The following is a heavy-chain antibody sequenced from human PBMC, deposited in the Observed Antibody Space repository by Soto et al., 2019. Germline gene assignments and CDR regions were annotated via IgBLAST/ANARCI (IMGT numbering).Heavy chain of an antibody. CDR1: GFTFSNAW. V-gene: IGHV3-15*01. Sequence: GGSLRLSCAASGFTFSNAWMSWVRQAPGKGLEWVGRIKSKTDGGTTDYAAPVKGRFTISRDDSKNTLYLQMNSLKTEDTAVYYCTTGIQGGSGWYSRLRYYYYGMDVWGQGTTVTVSS. D-gene: IGHD6-19*01. J-gene: IGHJ6*02. CDR3: TTGIQGGSGWYSRLRYYYYGMDV. CDR2: IKSKTDGGTT.